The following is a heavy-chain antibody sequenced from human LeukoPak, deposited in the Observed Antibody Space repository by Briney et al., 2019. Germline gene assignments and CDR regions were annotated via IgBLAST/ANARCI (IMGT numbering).Heavy chain of an antibody. CDR2: ISYDGNNK. V-gene: IGHV3-30*03. CDR3: GAAAGYIDY. J-gene: IGHJ4*02. Sequence: GGSLRLSCAASGFTFTSYGMHWVRQAPGKGLEWVTVISYDGNNKYYADSVKGRFTISRDNSKNTLYLQMNSLRAEDTAVCYCGAAAGYIDYWGQGTLVTVSS. D-gene: IGHD6-13*01. CDR1: GFTFTSYG.